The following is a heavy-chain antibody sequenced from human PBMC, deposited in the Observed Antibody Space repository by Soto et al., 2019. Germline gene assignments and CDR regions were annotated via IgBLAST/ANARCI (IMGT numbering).Heavy chain of an antibody. Sequence: QVPLVQSGAEVKKPGASVKVSCKASGYTFTSYGISWVRQAPGQGLEWMGWISAYNGNTNYAQKLQGRVTMTTDTSTSTAYMELRSLRSDDTAVYYCARENQPPDYYYYYGMDVWGQGTTVTVSS. V-gene: IGHV1-18*01. CDR2: ISAYNGNT. J-gene: IGHJ6*02. CDR3: ARENQPPDYYYYYGMDV. CDR1: GYTFTSYG. D-gene: IGHD2-2*01.